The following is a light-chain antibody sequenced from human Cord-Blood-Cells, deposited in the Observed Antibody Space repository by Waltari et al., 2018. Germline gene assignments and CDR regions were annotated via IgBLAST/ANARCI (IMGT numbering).Light chain of an antibody. Sequence: DIQLTQSPSSLSASVGDRVTITCRASQSISSYLNWYQQTPGTAPMLLSYAGSRLQSGVPLRFSGSGSGAEFTLTISSLQPGDIAAYYCQQSYSTPFTFGPGTKVDIK. CDR3: QQSYSTPFT. V-gene: IGKV1-39*01. CDR2: AGS. J-gene: IGKJ3*01. CDR1: QSISSY.